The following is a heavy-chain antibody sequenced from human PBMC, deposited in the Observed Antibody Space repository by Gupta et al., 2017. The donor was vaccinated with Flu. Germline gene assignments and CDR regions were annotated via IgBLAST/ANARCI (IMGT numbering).Heavy chain of an antibody. D-gene: IGHD6-13*01. J-gene: IGHJ4*02. V-gene: IGHV4-39*01. CDR3: ARLGYTSSWVDS. CDR2: IYYSGSA. CDR1: TYY. Sequence: TYYWGWIRQPPGKGLDWIGSIYYSGSAYYNPSLKSRVTISVDTSKNQFSLKINSVTATDTAVYYCARLGYTSSWVDSWGQGTLVTVSS.